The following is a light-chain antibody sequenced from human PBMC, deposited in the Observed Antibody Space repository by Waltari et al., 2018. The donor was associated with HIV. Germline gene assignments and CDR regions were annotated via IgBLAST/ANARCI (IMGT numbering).Light chain of an antibody. Sequence: EVVMAQSPATLSVSPGERATLSCRASQSLSSNLAWYHHRPGQAPRLLIYGASTRATGIPARFSGGGSGTEFTLTISSLQSEDFGVYYCQQYNNWPRTFGQGTKVEIQ. CDR2: GAS. CDR1: QSLSSN. CDR3: QQYNNWPRT. J-gene: IGKJ1*01. V-gene: IGKV3-15*01.